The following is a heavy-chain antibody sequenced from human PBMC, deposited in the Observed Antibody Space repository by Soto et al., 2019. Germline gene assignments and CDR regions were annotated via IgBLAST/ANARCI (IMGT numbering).Heavy chain of an antibody. D-gene: IGHD3-22*01. J-gene: IGHJ5*02. CDR1: GYSITAGGYY. CDR3: ARMYSSGSGWFHP. CDR2: FYSSGSI. V-gene: IGHV4-31*03. Sequence: SETLSLTCSVSGYSITAGGYYWSWIRQHPGTGLEWIGSFYSSGSIIYNPSLKSRVSISGDTSRNQFSMTLTSVTAADTALYYCARMYSSGSGWFHPWGQGTLVTVS.